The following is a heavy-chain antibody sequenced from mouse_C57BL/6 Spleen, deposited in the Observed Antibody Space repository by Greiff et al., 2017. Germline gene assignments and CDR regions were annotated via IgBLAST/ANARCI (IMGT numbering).Heavy chain of an antibody. D-gene: IGHD2-1*01. Sequence: EVQVVESGGGLVKPGGSLKLSCAASGFTFSSYTMSWVRQTPEKRLEWVATISGGGGNTYYPDSVKGRFTISRDNAKNTLYLQMSSLRSEDTALYYGARGTYGSYAWFAYWGQGTLVTVSA. J-gene: IGHJ3*01. CDR3: ARGTYGSYAWFAY. V-gene: IGHV5-9*01. CDR1: GFTFSSYT. CDR2: ISGGGGNT.